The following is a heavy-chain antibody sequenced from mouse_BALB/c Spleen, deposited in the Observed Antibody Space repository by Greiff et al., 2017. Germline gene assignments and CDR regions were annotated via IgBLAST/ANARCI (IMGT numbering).Heavy chain of an antibody. V-gene: IGHV5-9-3*01. CDR1: GFTFSSYA. J-gene: IGHJ2*01. CDR3: ARELDY. CDR2: ISSGGSYT. Sequence: EVKLVESGGGLVKPGGSLKLSCAASGFTFSSYAMSWVRQTPEKRLEWVATISSGGSYTYYPDSVKGRFTISRDNAKNTLYLQMSSLRSEDTAMYYGARELDYWGQGTTLTVSS.